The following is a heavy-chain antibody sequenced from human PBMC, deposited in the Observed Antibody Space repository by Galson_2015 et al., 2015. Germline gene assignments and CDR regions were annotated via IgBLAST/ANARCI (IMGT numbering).Heavy chain of an antibody. Sequence: SLRLSCAASGFTFGNYWMSWVRQAPGKGLEWVANIKQDGSEKYYVDSVKGRFTISRDNAKNSLHLQMNSLRAEDTAVYYCARGGYCSSTSCYRTIDYWGQGTLVTVSS. CDR3: ARGGYCSSTSCYRTIDY. D-gene: IGHD2-2*01. CDR2: IKQDGSEK. J-gene: IGHJ4*02. V-gene: IGHV3-7*01. CDR1: GFTFGNYW.